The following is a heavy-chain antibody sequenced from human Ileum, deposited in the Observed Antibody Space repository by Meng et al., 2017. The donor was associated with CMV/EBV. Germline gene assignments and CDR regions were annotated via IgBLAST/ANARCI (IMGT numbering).Heavy chain of an antibody. CDR3: VRSSGWSLFDY. J-gene: IGHJ4*02. CDR2: IRSDGSAT. D-gene: IGHD6-19*01. V-gene: IGHV1-2*02. CDR1: GYTFSDYY. Sequence: GQLRRSGAGGKEPGASVKVSCKTAGYTFSDYYMHWVRQAPGQGLEWMGWIRSDGSATNYAQKLRDRVTMTRDASVSTAYMELSGLTSDDTAVYFCVRSSGWSLFDYWGPGALVTVSS.